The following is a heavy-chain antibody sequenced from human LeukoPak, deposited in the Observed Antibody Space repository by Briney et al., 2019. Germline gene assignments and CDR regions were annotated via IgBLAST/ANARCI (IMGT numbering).Heavy chain of an antibody. CDR3: ASAPQNDYGDYDWYFDL. Sequence: GASVKVSCKASGYTFTGYYMHWVRQAPGQGLEWMGWINPNSGGTNYAQKFQGRVTMTRDTSISTAYMELSRLRSDDTAVYYCASAPQNDYGDYDWYFDLWGRGTLVTVSS. CDR2: INPNSGGT. J-gene: IGHJ2*01. D-gene: IGHD4-17*01. V-gene: IGHV1-2*02. CDR1: GYTFTGYY.